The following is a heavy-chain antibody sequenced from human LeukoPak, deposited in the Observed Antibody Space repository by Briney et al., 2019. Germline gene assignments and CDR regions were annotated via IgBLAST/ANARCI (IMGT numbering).Heavy chain of an antibody. J-gene: IGHJ5*02. D-gene: IGHD1-26*01. Sequence: ASVKVSCKASGYTFTGYYMHWVRQAPGQGLEWMGWINPYSGDTNYAQKFQGRVTMTRDTSISTAYMELSRLISDDTAVYYCAREGSGSFNWFDPWGQGTLVTVSS. V-gene: IGHV1-2*02. CDR3: AREGSGSFNWFDP. CDR2: INPYSGDT. CDR1: GYTFTGYY.